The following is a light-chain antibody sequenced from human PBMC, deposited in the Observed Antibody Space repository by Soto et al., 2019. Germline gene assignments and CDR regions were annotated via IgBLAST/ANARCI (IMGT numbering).Light chain of an antibody. V-gene: IGKV1-12*01. CDR2: GAS. CDR3: QQANGDPWT. Sequence: DIQMTQSPSSVSASVGDRVTISCRASLDVRSWLAWYPQKPGKARTLLIYGASTLQSGVPSRFSGSGSGTDFTLTISSLQPQDFATYYCQQANGDPWTFGQGTKVEIK. CDR1: LDVRSW. J-gene: IGKJ1*01.